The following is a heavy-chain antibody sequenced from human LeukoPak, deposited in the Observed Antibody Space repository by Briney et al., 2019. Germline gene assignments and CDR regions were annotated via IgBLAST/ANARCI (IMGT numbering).Heavy chain of an antibody. CDR2: IGGRGSNI. D-gene: IGHD6-13*01. CDR3: ASDSAAAGLND. Sequence: GGSLRLSCAASGFTFSSFAMNWVRQAPGKGLEWVSAIGGRGSNIYYADSVKGRFTISRDNSKNSLYLQVNSLRAEDTATYYCASDSAAAGLNDWGQGTLVIVSS. J-gene: IGHJ4*02. V-gene: IGHV3-21*01. CDR1: GFTFSSFA.